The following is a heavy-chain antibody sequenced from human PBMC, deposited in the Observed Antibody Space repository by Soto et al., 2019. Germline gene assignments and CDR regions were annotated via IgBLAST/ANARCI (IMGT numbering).Heavy chain of an antibody. J-gene: IGHJ6*02. CDR2: IYYSGST. CDR1: GGSVSSGSYY. Sequence: NLSETLSLTCTVSGGSVSSGSYYWSWIRQPPGKGLEWIGYIYYSGSTNYNPSLKSRVTISVDTSKNQFSLKLSSVTAADTAVYYCARVRWDSGSYASYYYYGMDVWGQGTTVTVSS. D-gene: IGHD1-26*01. V-gene: IGHV4-61*01. CDR3: ARVRWDSGSYASYYYYGMDV.